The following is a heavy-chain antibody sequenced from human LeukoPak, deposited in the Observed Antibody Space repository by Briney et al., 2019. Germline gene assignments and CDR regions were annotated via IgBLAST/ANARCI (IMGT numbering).Heavy chain of an antibody. V-gene: IGHV3-21*01. CDR3: ARVGYRSSWHRGSAFDL. J-gene: IGHJ3*01. CDR1: GFTFSSYS. Sequence: PGGSLRLSCAASGFTFSSYSMNWVRQAPGKGLEWVSSISSRSSYIYYADSVKGRFTISRDNAKNSLYLQMNSLRAEDTAVYYCARVGYRSSWHRGSAFDLWGQGTMVTVSS. D-gene: IGHD6-13*01. CDR2: ISSRSSYI.